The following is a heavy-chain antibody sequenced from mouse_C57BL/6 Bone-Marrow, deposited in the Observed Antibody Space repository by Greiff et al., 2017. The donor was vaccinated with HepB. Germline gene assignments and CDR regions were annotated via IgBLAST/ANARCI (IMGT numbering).Heavy chain of an antibody. V-gene: IGHV7-3*01. CDR3: ASYPFYAMDY. J-gene: IGHJ4*01. Sequence: EVKVVESGGGLVQPGGSLSLSCAASGFTFTDYYMSWVRQPPGKALEWLGFIRNKANGYTTEYSASVKGRFTISRDNSQSILYLQMNALRAEDSATYYCASYPFYAMDYWGQGTSVTVSS. CDR1: GFTFTDYY. CDR2: IRNKANGYTT.